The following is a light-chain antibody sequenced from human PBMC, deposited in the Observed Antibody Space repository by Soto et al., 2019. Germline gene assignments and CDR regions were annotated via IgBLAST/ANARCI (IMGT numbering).Light chain of an antibody. CDR3: LQRIRWPRA. Sequence: EIVLTQSPATLSSSLGERATLSCRASQNINTFLVWYQQNPGQAPSFIDYVTSKRATGIPDRFSGNGSGTDFTLTISSLAPEDFALYYCLQRIRWPRAFGGGTKVEIK. J-gene: IGKJ4*01. CDR2: VTS. CDR1: QNINTF. V-gene: IGKV3-11*01.